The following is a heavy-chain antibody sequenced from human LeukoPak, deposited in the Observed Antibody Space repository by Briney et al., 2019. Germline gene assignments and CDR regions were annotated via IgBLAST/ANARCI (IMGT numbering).Heavy chain of an antibody. Sequence: SETLSLTCAVCGGSFSGYYWSWIRQPPGKGLEWIGEINHSGSTNYNPSLKSRVTISVDTSKNQFSLKLSSVTAADTAVYYCARGRGAILRYFDRSTYYYYMDVWGKGTTVTVSS. CDR3: ARGRGAILRYFDRSTYYYYMDV. CDR1: GGSFSGYY. V-gene: IGHV4-34*01. J-gene: IGHJ6*03. CDR2: INHSGST. D-gene: IGHD3-9*01.